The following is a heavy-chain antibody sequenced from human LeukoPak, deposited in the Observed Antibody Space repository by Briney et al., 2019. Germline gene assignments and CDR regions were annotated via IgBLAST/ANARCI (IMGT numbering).Heavy chain of an antibody. CDR3: ARDQVVLAAALLNFDY. CDR2: ISAYNGNT. D-gene: IGHD6-13*01. Sequence: ASVKVSCKASGYTFTSYGISWVRQAPGQGLEWMGWISAYNGNTNYAQKLQGRVTMTTDTSTSTAYMELRSLRSDDTAVHYCARDQVVLAAALLNFDYWGQGTLVTVSS. V-gene: IGHV1-18*01. CDR1: GYTFTSYG. J-gene: IGHJ4*02.